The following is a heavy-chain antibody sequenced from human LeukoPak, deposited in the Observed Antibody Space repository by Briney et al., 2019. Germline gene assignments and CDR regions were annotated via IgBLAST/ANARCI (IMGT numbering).Heavy chain of an antibody. J-gene: IGHJ4*02. CDR3: AKTTTGYSSGRFPGWPVDY. CDR2: IFGSGGST. CDR1: GVTFTSYA. Sequence: GGSLRLSCAPSGVTFTSYAMYWVRQAPGKGLEWVSGIFGSGGSTHYADSVKGRFTISKYNSKNTVYLQMNSLRAEDTAVYYCAKTTTGYSSGRFPGWPVDYWGQGTLVTVSS. V-gene: IGHV3-23*01. D-gene: IGHD6-19*01.